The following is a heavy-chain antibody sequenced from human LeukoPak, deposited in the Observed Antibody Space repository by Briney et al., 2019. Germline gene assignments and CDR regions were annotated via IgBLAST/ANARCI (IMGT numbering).Heavy chain of an antibody. D-gene: IGHD3-16*02. Sequence: EASVKVSCTASGYTFTSYGISWVRQAPGQGLEWMGWISAYNGNTNYAQKLQGRVTMTTDTSTSTAYMELRSLRSDDTAVYYCATLDDYVWGSYRPDAFDIWGQGTMVTVSS. CDR3: ATLDDYVWGSYRPDAFDI. CDR1: GYTFTSYG. J-gene: IGHJ3*02. V-gene: IGHV1-18*01. CDR2: ISAYNGNT.